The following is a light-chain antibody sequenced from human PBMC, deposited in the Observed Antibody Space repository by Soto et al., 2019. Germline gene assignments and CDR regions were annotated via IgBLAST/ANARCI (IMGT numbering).Light chain of an antibody. CDR2: DAS. V-gene: IGKV1-33*01. CDR3: QQDSSMVS. Sequence: DIQMTQSTYSLSASVGDRVTIACQTSHDVSRNLNWLQQKPGEDPKLLIYDASNLERGVPSRCSRSGSGTDFTLIIRSLKPEDVATYYCQQDSSMVSFGGGTAIEIK. CDR1: HDVSRN. J-gene: IGKJ4*01.